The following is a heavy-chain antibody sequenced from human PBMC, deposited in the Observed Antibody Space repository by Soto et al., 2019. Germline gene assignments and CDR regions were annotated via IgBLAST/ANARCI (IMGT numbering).Heavy chain of an antibody. Sequence: GASVTVSRKASGYTFTSYYMHWVRQAPGQGLEWMGGIIPIFGTANYAQKFQGRVTITADEPTSTAYMELSSLRSEDTAVYYCAILISGNYYDSSGYPHVSDYWGQGTLVTVSS. CDR3: AILISGNYYDSSGYPHVSDY. D-gene: IGHD3-22*01. V-gene: IGHV1-69*13. CDR1: GYTFTSYY. J-gene: IGHJ4*02. CDR2: IIPIFGTA.